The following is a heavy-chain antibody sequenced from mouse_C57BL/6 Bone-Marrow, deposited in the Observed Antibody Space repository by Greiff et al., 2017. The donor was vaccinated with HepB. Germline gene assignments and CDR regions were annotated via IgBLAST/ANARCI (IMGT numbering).Heavy chain of an antibody. Sequence: QVQLQQSGAELVRPGASVTLSCKASGYTFTDYEMHWVKQTPVHGLEWIGAIDPETGGTAYNQKFKGKAILTADKSSSTAYMELRSLTSEDSAVYYGTRRRKNYYDPFDYWGQGTTLTVSS. J-gene: IGHJ2*01. D-gene: IGHD2-4*01. CDR1: GYTFTDYE. CDR2: IDPETGGT. CDR3: TRRRKNYYDPFDY. V-gene: IGHV1-15*01.